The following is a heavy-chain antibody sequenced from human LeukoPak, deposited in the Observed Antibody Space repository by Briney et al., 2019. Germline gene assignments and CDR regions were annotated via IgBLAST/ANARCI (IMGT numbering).Heavy chain of an antibody. CDR2: INHCGST. J-gene: IGHJ4*02. D-gene: IGHD2-15*01. CDR3: ARGVGYCSGGSCYAHADYFDY. CDR1: GVSFSRYY. V-gene: IGHV4-34*01. Sequence: SETLSLTCGVYGVSFSRYYWSWIRQPPGKGLEWIGEINHCGSTNYNPSLKSRVTISVDTSKNQFSLKLSSVTAADTAVYYCARGVGYCSGGSCYAHADYFDYWGQGTLVTVSS.